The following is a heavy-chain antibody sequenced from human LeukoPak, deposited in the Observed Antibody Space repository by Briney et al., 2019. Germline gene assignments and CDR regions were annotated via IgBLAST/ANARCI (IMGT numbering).Heavy chain of an antibody. CDR3: ARRIAGSGSDY. V-gene: IGHV5-51*01. CDR1: GNSFASYW. Sequence: GESLKISCKGSGNSFASYWIGWVRQMPGKGLEWMGIIYPDDSDTRYSPSFQGQVTITADKSISTAYLHWYSLKASDTAMYYCARRIAGSGSDYWGQGTLVTVSS. CDR2: IYPDDSDT. J-gene: IGHJ4*02. D-gene: IGHD6-13*01.